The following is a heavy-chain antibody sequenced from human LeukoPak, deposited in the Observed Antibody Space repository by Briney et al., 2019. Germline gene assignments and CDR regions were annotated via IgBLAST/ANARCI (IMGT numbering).Heavy chain of an antibody. CDR3: AKDAQGGGSYLVYFDY. D-gene: IGHD1-26*01. CDR1: GFTFSSYG. J-gene: IGHJ4*02. V-gene: IGHV3-30*18. CDR2: ISYDGSNK. Sequence: GRSLRLSCAASGFTFSSYGIHWVRQTPGERLEWVAVISYDGSNKYYADSVKGRFTIARDSSKNTLYLQMNSLRAEDTAVYYCAKDAQGGGSYLVYFDYWGQGTLVTVSS.